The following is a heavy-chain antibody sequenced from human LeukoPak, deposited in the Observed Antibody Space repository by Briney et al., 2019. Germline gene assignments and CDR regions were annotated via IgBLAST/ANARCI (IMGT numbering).Heavy chain of an antibody. Sequence: TGGSLRLSCAASGFTFSSYWMHWVRQAPGKGLVWVSRINSDESSRSYADSVKGRFTISRDNAKNTLYLQMNSLRAEDTAVYYCTRGRTNYYDSSGTPADFDYWGQGILVTVSS. V-gene: IGHV3-74*01. D-gene: IGHD3-22*01. CDR3: TRGRTNYYDSSGTPADFDY. CDR1: GFTFSSYW. J-gene: IGHJ4*02. CDR2: INSDESSR.